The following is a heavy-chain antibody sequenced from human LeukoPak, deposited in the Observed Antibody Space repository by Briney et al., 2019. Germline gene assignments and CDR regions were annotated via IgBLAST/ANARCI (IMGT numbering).Heavy chain of an antibody. CDR3: ARAVFGTVTTPWYFDL. D-gene: IGHD4-17*01. Sequence: AGGSLRLSCVGSGFSLSDYWMHWVRQAPGKGLVWVSRINSDGSSTSYADSVKGRFTISRDNAKNTLYLQMNSLRAEDTAVYYCARAVFGTVTTPWYFDLWGRGTLVTVSS. CDR2: INSDGSST. J-gene: IGHJ2*01. V-gene: IGHV3-74*01. CDR1: GFSLSDYW.